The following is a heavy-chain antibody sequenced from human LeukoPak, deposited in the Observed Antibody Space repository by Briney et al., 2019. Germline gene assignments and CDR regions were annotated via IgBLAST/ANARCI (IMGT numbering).Heavy chain of an antibody. CDR2: IIPIFGTA. V-gene: IGHV1-69*06. CDR3: ARGATISPRNWFDP. J-gene: IGHJ5*02. Sequence: ASVKASCKASGGTFSSYAISWVRQAPGQGLEWMGGIIPIFGTANYAQKFQGRVTITADKSTSTAYMELSSLRSEDTAVYYCARGATISPRNWFDPWGQGTLVTVSS. CDR1: GGTFSSYA. D-gene: IGHD5-12*01.